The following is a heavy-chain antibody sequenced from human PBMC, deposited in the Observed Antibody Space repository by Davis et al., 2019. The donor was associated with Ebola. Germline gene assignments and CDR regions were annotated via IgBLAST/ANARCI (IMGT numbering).Heavy chain of an antibody. CDR3: AKDSKYNWNDDGGGVFDY. D-gene: IGHD1-1*01. Sequence: GESLKISCAASGFTFSSYAMSWVRQAPGKGLEWVSAISGSGGSTYYADSVKGRFTISRDNSKNTLYLQMNSLRAEDTAVYYCAKDSKYNWNDDGGGVFDYWGQGTLVTVSS. J-gene: IGHJ4*02. CDR1: GFTFSSYA. V-gene: IGHV3-23*01. CDR2: ISGSGGST.